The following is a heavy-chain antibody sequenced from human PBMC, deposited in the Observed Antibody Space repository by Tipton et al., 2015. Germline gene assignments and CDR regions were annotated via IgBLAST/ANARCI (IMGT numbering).Heavy chain of an antibody. CDR1: GGSISSYY. V-gene: IGHV4-59*05. CDR2: IYYSGSP. CDR3: XRHIXXXXXXXXXXY. J-gene: IGHJ4*02. Sequence: TLSLTCTISGGSISSYYWSWIRQPPGRGXEWIGSIYYSGSPSYNPSLKSRVAISVDTSKNQFPLKLVSVTAADTAVFYCXRHIXXXXXXXXXXYXGXXXLVXVSS.